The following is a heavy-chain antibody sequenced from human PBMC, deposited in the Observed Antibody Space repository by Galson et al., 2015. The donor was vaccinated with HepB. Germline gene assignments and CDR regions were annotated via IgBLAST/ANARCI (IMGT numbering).Heavy chain of an antibody. CDR1: GFTFSDYY. Sequence: SLRLSCAASGFTFSDYYMSWIRQAPGKGLEWLSYISSSGSTIYYADSVKGRFTISRDNAKNSLYLQMNSLRAEDTAVYYCARTRGYCSSTSCSSLYFDYWGQGTLVTVSS. CDR2: ISSSGSTI. D-gene: IGHD2-2*01. V-gene: IGHV3-11*01. CDR3: ARTRGYCSSTSCSSLYFDY. J-gene: IGHJ4*02.